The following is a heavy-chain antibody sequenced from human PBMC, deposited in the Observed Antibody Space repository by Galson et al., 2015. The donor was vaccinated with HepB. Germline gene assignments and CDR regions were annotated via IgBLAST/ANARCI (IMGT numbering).Heavy chain of an antibody. CDR3: AKDSTRWLQSPWFDP. CDR2: ISGSGGST. J-gene: IGHJ5*02. Sequence: SLRLSCAASGFTFSSYAMSWVRQAPGKGLEWVSAISGSGGSTYYADSVKGRFTISRDNSKNTLYLQMNSLRAEDTAVYYCAKDSTRWLQSPWFDPWGQGTLVTVSS. D-gene: IGHD5-24*01. CDR1: GFTFSSYA. V-gene: IGHV3-23*01.